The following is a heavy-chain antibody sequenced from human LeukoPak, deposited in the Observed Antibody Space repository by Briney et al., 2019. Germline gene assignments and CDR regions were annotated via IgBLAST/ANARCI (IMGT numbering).Heavy chain of an antibody. Sequence: GASVKVSCKASGYTFTGYYMHWVRQAPGQGLEWMGWINPNSGGTNYAQKFQGRVTMTRDTSISTAYMELSRLRSDDTAVYYCARDKTYYDFWSGPKLQNWFDPWGQGTLVTVSS. CDR2: INPNSGGT. D-gene: IGHD3-3*01. CDR1: GYTFTGYY. CDR3: ARDKTYYDFWSGPKLQNWFDP. V-gene: IGHV1-2*02. J-gene: IGHJ5*02.